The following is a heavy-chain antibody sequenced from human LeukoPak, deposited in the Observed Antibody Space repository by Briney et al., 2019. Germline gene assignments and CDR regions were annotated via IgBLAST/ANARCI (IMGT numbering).Heavy chain of an antibody. Sequence: GGSLRLSCAASGFTFSDYYMIWIRQAPGKGLEWVSYITSNGSTIYYADSVKGRFTISRDNSKNTLYLQMNSLRAEDTAVYYCARQTFGVLYFDSWGQGTLVIVPS. D-gene: IGHD3-10*01. V-gene: IGHV3-11*01. CDR2: ITSNGSTI. J-gene: IGHJ4*02. CDR3: ARQTFGVLYFDS. CDR1: GFTFSDYY.